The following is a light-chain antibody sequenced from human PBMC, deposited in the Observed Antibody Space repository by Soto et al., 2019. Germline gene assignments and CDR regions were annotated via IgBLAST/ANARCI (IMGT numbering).Light chain of an antibody. CDR1: QSISSSY. Sequence: EIVLTQSPGTLSLSPGERATLSCRASQSISSSYLAWYQQKPGQAPRLLVYGASSRATGIPDRFSGSGSGTDFTLTISRLESYYIALYNCELYSSSLWTFVQ. CDR2: GAS. J-gene: IGKJ1*01. CDR3: ELYSSSLWT. V-gene: IGKV3-20*01.